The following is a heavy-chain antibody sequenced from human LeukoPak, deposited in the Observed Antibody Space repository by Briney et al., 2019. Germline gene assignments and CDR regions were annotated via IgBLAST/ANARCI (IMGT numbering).Heavy chain of an antibody. CDR2: ISSSSSYI. D-gene: IGHD6-19*01. J-gene: IGHJ4*02. CDR3: ARSPPYSSGWEIDY. Sequence: GGSLRLSCAASGFTFSSYAMNWVRQAPGKGLEWVSSISSSSSYIYYADSVKGRFTISRDNAKNSLYLQMNSLRAEDTAVYYCARSPPYSSGWEIDYWGQGTLVTVSS. CDR1: GFTFSSYA. V-gene: IGHV3-21*01.